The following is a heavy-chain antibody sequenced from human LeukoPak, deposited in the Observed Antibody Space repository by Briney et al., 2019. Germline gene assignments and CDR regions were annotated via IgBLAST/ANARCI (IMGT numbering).Heavy chain of an antibody. CDR3: ARASTHRYNWKSGQLNDAFDI. Sequence: EASVKVSCKTSGYTFTHYVISWVRQAPGQGLEWMGRISPYNGNTKYAQKLQGRVTMTTDTSTSTAYMELSSLRSDDTAVYYCARASTHRYNWKSGQLNDAFDIWGQGTMVTVSS. CDR2: ISPYNGNT. V-gene: IGHV1-18*01. CDR1: GYTFTHYV. D-gene: IGHD1-20*01. J-gene: IGHJ3*02.